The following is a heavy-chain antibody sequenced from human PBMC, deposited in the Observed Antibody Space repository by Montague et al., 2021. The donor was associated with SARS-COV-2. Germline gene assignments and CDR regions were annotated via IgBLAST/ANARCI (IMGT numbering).Heavy chain of an antibody. D-gene: IGHD3-22*01. CDR1: GGSISSGSYY. CDR2: IYISGST. V-gene: IGHV4-61*02. CDR3: ARDGGIGDSGSNTWSYYYYGMDV. J-gene: IGHJ6*02. Sequence: TLSLTCTVSGGSISSGSYYWSWIRQPAGKGLEWIGRIYISGSTNYNPSLKSRVTISVDTSKNQFSLKLSSVTAADTAVYYCARDGGIGDSGSNTWSYYYYGMDVWGQGTTVTVSS.